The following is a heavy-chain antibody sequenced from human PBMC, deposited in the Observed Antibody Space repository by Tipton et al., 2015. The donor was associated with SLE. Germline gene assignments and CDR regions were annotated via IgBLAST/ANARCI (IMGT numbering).Heavy chain of an antibody. V-gene: IGHV3-23*01. J-gene: IGHJ4*02. D-gene: IGHD4-17*01. CDR3: AKDQGDYGDFFDY. CDR2: ISSSGGRT. CDR1: GFTFSSYT. Sequence: SLRLSCAASGFTFSSYTMTWVRQAPGKGLEWVSGISSSGGRTCYADSVKGRFTISRDNSKNTLYLQMNSLRAEDTAVYYCAKDQGDYGDFFDYWGQGTLVTVSS.